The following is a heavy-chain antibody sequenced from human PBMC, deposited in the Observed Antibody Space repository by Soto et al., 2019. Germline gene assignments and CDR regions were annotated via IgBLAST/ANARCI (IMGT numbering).Heavy chain of an antibody. CDR3: ARDAPYSSSFDY. J-gene: IGHJ4*02. Sequence: GGSLRLSCAASGFTFSSYEMNWVRQAPGKGLEWVSYISSSGSTIYYADSVKGRFTISRDNAKNSLYLQMNSLRAEDTAVYYCARDAPYSSSFDYWGQGTLVTVSS. D-gene: IGHD6-6*01. CDR2: ISSSGSTI. CDR1: GFTFSSYE. V-gene: IGHV3-48*03.